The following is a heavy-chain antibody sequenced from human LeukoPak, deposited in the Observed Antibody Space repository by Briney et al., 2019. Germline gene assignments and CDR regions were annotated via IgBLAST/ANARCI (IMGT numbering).Heavy chain of an antibody. CDR1: GFTFSDYY. Sequence: AGGSLRLSCAASGFTFSDYYMTWIRQAPGKGLKWLSYISSSSTTKYHADSVKGRFTISRDNAKNSLYLQMNSLRAEDTGVYYCARWNLGSDYWGQGTLVTVSS. CDR2: ISSSSTTK. CDR3: ARWNLGSDY. J-gene: IGHJ4*02. V-gene: IGHV3-11*04. D-gene: IGHD1-1*01.